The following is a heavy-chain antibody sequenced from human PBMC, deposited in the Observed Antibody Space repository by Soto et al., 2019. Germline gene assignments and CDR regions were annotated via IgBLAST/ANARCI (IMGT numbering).Heavy chain of an antibody. Sequence: PGWSLRLSCAASGFTFSSYSMNWVRQAPGKGLEWVSSISSSSSYIYYADSVKGRFTISRDNAKNSLYLQMNSLRAEDTAVYYCACSGEQLIGDDAFDIWGQGTMVTVSS. CDR3: ACSGEQLIGDDAFDI. V-gene: IGHV3-21*01. CDR2: ISSSSSYI. D-gene: IGHD6-6*01. J-gene: IGHJ3*02. CDR1: GFTFSSYS.